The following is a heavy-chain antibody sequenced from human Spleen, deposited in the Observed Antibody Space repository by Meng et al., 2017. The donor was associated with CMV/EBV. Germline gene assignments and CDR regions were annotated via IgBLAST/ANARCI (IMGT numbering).Heavy chain of an antibody. D-gene: IGHD2-2*01. CDR3: ARGGGSTRFYYYYGMDV. Sequence: SDTLSLTCVVYGGSFRGYYWSWIRQPPGKGLELNGESNHSGSTNYNPSLKSRVTISVDTSKNQFSLELSSVTAADTAVYYCARGGGSTRFYYYYGMDVWGQGTTVTVSS. CDR2: SNHSGST. V-gene: IGHV4-34*01. J-gene: IGHJ6*02. CDR1: GGSFRGYY.